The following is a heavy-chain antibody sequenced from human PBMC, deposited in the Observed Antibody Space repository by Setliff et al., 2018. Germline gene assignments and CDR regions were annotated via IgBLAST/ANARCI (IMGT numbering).Heavy chain of an antibody. CDR3: ASSSGSSSNDAFDI. CDR1: GYRFSSHW. V-gene: IGHV5-51*01. D-gene: IGHD1-26*01. Sequence: GESLKISCKGSGYRFSSHWIGWVRQMPEKGLEWMGIIYPGDSDTRYSPSFQGQVTISADKSISTAYLQWSSLKASDTAMYYCASSSGSSSNDAFDIWGQGTTVTVSS. CDR2: IYPGDSDT. J-gene: IGHJ3*02.